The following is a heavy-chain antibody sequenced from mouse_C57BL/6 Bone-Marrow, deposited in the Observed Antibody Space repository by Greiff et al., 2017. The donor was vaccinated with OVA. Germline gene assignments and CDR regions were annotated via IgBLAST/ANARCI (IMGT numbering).Heavy chain of an antibody. V-gene: IGHV1-55*01. J-gene: IGHJ1*03. CDR1: GYTFTSYW. D-gene: IGHD2-1*01. Sequence: QVHVKQPGAELVKPGASVKMSCKASGYTFTSYWITWVKQRPGQGLEWIGDIYPGSGSTNYNEKFKSKATLTVDTSSSTAYMQLSSLTSEDSAVYYCARWFGNFHWYFDVWGTGTTVTVSS. CDR2: IYPGSGST. CDR3: ARWFGNFHWYFDV.